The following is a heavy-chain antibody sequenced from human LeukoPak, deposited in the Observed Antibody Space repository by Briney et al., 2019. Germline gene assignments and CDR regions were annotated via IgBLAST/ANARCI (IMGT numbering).Heavy chain of an antibody. J-gene: IGHJ4*02. CDR3: ARAKVGADY. D-gene: IGHD1-26*01. Sequence: GGSLRLSCAASGFTFSSYSMNWVRQAPGKGLEWVSRINSDGSNTNYADSVKGRFTISRDNAKNTLYLQMNSLRVEDTAVYYCARAKVGADYWGQGTLVTVSS. CDR1: GFTFSSYS. CDR2: INSDGSNT. V-gene: IGHV3-74*01.